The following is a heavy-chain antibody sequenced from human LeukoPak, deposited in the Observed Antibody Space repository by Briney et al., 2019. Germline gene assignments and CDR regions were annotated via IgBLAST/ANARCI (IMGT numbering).Heavy chain of an antibody. CDR2: IIPIFGTA. J-gene: IGHJ5*02. CDR3: ARGPSMDWFDP. Sequence: SVKVSCKASVGTFSSYAIIWVRPAPGQGLEWMGGIIPIFGTANYAQKFQGRVTITTDESTSTAYMELSSLRSEDTAVYYCARGPSMDWFDPWGQGTLVTVSS. D-gene: IGHD2-21*01. V-gene: IGHV1-69*05. CDR1: VGTFSSYA.